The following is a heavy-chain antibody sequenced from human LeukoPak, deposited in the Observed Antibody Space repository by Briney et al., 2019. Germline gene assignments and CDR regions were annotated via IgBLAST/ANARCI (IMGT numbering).Heavy chain of an antibody. J-gene: IGHJ4*02. D-gene: IGHD5-24*01. CDR3: ERSLVRWL. V-gene: IGHV4-39*07. CDR1: GDSISSGTYY. Sequence: SETLSLTCTVSGDSISSGTYYWGWIRQPPGKGLEWIGSIYYSGSTYYNSSLKSRVTMSVDTSKNQFSLKRRAVTAADTAVYCCERSLVRWLGGEGPLVIVSS. CDR2: IYYSGST.